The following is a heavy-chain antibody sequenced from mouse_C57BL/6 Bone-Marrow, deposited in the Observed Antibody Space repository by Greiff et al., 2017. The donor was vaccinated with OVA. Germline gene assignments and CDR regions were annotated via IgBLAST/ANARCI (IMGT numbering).Heavy chain of an antibody. J-gene: IGHJ4*01. CDR3: ARQGDGNYFYAMDY. D-gene: IGHD2-1*01. CDR1: GFTFSDYG. CDR2: ISNLAYSI. V-gene: IGHV5-15*01. Sequence: EVMLVESGGGLVQPGGSLKLSCAASGFTFSDYGMAWVRQAPRKGPEWVAFISNLAYSIYYADTVTGRFTMSRENAKNTLYLEMSSLRSEDTAMYYCARQGDGNYFYAMDYWGQGTSVTVSS.